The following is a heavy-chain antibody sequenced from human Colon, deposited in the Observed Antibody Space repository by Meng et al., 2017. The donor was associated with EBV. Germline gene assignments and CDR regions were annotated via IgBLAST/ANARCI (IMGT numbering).Heavy chain of an antibody. Sequence: QVLLQQLGAGLLKPSETLSLTCTVNGGSFSGYVWSWVRQPPVKGMEWIGEVSHPGSANYNPSLKSRVTISVDASEKQFSLRLTSVTAADSAVYYCARVPTTGYKDHWGQGTLVTVSS. CDR2: VSHPGSA. D-gene: IGHD3-9*01. J-gene: IGHJ4*02. CDR3: ARVPTTGYKDH. CDR1: GGSFSGYV. V-gene: IGHV4-34*01.